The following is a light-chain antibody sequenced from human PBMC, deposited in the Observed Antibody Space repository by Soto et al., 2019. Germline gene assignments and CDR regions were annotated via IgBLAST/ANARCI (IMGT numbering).Light chain of an antibody. CDR1: QGISSW. CDR2: KAS. CDR3: QQYNSYPWT. J-gene: IGKJ1*01. Sequence: DIQMTQSPSTLSASVGDRVTITCRASQGISSWLAWYQQKPWKAPKLLIYKASSLESGVPSRFSGSGSGTEFTLTISSLQPYDFATYYCQQYNSYPWTFGQGTKVEIK. V-gene: IGKV1-5*03.